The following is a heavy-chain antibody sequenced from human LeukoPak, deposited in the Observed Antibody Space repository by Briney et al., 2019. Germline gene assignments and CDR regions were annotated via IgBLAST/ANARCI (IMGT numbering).Heavy chain of an antibody. CDR1: GFTFSSYA. CDR3: ARERDGASSSWLDY. J-gene: IGHJ4*02. Sequence: GGSLRLSCAASGFTFSSYAMSWVRQAPGKGLEWVSVIYSGGSTYYADSVKGRFTISRDNSKNTLYLQMNSLRAEDTAVYYCARERDGASSSWLDYWGQGTLVTVSS. CDR2: IYSGGST. V-gene: IGHV3-53*01. D-gene: IGHD6-13*01.